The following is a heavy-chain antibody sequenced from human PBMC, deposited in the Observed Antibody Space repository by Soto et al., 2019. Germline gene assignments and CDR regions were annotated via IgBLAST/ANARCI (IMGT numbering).Heavy chain of an antibody. CDR2: IRGRAKKYAI. Sequence: EVQLVESGGDLVQPGGSLKLSCTGLGFNFSGSALHWVRQPSGKGLEWVGRIRGRAKKYAISYAASVRGRFYLSRDDSKNTAFLQMNSLRDEDTGVYFCCGRGGDSLQDIWGQGTLVTVSS. CDR1: GFNFSGSA. V-gene: IGHV3-73*01. D-gene: IGHD4-17*01. J-gene: IGHJ4*02. CDR3: CGRGGDSLQDI.